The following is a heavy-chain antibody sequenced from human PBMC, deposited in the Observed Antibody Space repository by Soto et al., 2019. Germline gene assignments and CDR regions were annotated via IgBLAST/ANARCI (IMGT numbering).Heavy chain of an antibody. J-gene: IGHJ6*02. CDR1: GFTFSAYY. CDR3: ARSLLDEYSSSWRSAYYGMDV. V-gene: IGHV1-2*02. Sequence: QVQLVQSGAELKKPGASVKVSCKASGFTFSAYYIYWVRQAPGHGLEWIGWINPNSGGTNNAQKFQGRVTMTRDTSTSTVYMEPSALIPDDTAVYYCARSLLDEYSSSWRSAYYGMDVWGQGTTVTVSS. CDR2: INPNSGGT. D-gene: IGHD6-13*01.